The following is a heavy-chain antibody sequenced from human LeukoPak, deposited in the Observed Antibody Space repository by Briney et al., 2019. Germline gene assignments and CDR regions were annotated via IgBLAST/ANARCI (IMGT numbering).Heavy chain of an antibody. CDR2: ISGSGGST. CDR1: GFTFSSYG. CDR3: ARDSHRALWFGLNWFDP. D-gene: IGHD3-10*01. V-gene: IGHV3-23*01. Sequence: GGSLRLSCAASGFTFSSYGMSWVRQAPGKGLEWVSAISGSGGSTYYADSVKGRFTISRDTAENSLSLQMNSLRAEDTAVYYCARDSHRALWFGLNWFDPWGQGTLVTVSS. J-gene: IGHJ5*02.